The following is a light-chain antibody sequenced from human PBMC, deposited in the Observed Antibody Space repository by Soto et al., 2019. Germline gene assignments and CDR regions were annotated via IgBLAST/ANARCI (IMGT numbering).Light chain of an antibody. J-gene: IGKJ5*01. CDR2: GAS. CDR1: QSVSSN. V-gene: IGKV3D-15*01. CDR3: QQYNNWPIT. Sequence: EIVMTQSPATLSVSPGERATLSCRATQSVSSNLAWYQQKPGQAPRLLIHGASTRATGTPARFRGSGSGTKFTLSISSLQSEDFAVYSCQQYNNWPITFGQGTRLEIK.